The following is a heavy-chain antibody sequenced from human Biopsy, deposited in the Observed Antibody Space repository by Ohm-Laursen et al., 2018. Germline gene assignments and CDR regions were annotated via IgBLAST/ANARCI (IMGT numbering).Heavy chain of an antibody. V-gene: IGHV3-30*18. D-gene: IGHD5-18*01. J-gene: IGHJ6*02. CDR1: GFTFNNYG. CDR3: AKDRYNYTPIGGFSMDV. CDR2: IFYDGSNT. Sequence: SLRLSCSASGFTFNNYGMQWVRQAPGKGLEWVAFIFYDGSNTYYADSVKGRFTISRDNSGDTLYLQMSSLRAEDTAVYYCAKDRYNYTPIGGFSMDVWGQGTTVTVSS.